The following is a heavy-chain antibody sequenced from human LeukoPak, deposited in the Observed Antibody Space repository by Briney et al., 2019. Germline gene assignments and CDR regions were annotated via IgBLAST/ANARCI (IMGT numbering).Heavy chain of an antibody. Sequence: SETLSLTCTISGGSINSYYWSWIRQPPGKGLEWIGHIYYNENTYNPSLKSRVTILVDTPKNQFSLKLSSVTAADTAVYYCAKGTRNDAFDIWGQGTMVTVSS. V-gene: IGHV4-59*08. CDR1: GGSINSYY. CDR3: AKGTRNDAFDI. D-gene: IGHD1-7*01. CDR2: IYYNENT. J-gene: IGHJ3*02.